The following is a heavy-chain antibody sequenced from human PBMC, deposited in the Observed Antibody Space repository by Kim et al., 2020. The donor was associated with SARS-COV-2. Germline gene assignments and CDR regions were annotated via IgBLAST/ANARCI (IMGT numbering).Heavy chain of an antibody. Sequence: SETLSLTCAVYGGSFSGYYWSWIRQPPGKGLEWIGEINHSGSTNYNPSLKSRVTISVDTSKNQFSLKLSSVTAADTAVYYCARGRFRRVPAAGHNWFDPWGQGTLVTVSS. D-gene: IGHD2-2*01. V-gene: IGHV4-34*01. CDR2: INHSGST. CDR3: ARGRFRRVPAAGHNWFDP. J-gene: IGHJ5*02. CDR1: GGSFSGYY.